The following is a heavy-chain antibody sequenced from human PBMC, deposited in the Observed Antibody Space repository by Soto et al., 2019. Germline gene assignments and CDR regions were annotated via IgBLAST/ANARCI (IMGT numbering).Heavy chain of an antibody. D-gene: IGHD4-4*01. CDR1: GGSISSTKW. Sequence: QVQLQESGPGLVKPSGTLSLTCAVSGGSISSTKWWTWVRQPPGKGLEWIAEISHSEGSNYNPSLKSRVAMSLDNSKNQFSLRLSSVTAADTAVYYCATPTISYTWDVWGQGTTVTVS. CDR3: ATPTISYTWDV. J-gene: IGHJ6*02. V-gene: IGHV4-4*02. CDR2: ISHSEGS.